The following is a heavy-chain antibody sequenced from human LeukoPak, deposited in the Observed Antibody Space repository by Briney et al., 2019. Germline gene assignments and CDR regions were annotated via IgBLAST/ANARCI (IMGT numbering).Heavy chain of an antibody. Sequence: GGSLRLSCVASGFTFSSYAMSWVRQAPGKGPEWVSSISDRGGSTYYADSVQGRFTISRDNSKNRLYLQMNSLRAEDTATYFCAQNQWEFPAWGQGALVTVSS. V-gene: IGHV3-23*01. D-gene: IGHD1-26*01. CDR3: AQNQWEFPA. J-gene: IGHJ5*02. CDR2: ISDRGGST. CDR1: GFTFSSYA.